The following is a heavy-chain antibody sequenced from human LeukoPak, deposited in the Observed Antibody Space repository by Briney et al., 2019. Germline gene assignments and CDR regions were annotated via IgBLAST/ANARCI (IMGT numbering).Heavy chain of an antibody. Sequence: PGGSLRLSCAASGFTFSSYWMSWVHQAPGKGLEWVANIKQDGSEKYYVDSVKGRFTISRDNTKNSLYLQMNSLRAEDTAVYHCMMSLTAHYYYGMDVWGQGTAVTVSS. D-gene: IGHD2-21*02. V-gene: IGHV3-7*02. CDR1: GFTFSSYW. CDR2: IKQDGSEK. CDR3: MMSLTAHYYYGMDV. J-gene: IGHJ6*02.